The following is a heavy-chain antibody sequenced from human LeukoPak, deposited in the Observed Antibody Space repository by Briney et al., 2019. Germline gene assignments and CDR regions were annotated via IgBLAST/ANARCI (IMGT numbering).Heavy chain of an antibody. V-gene: IGHV3-53*01. D-gene: IGHD2-15*01. CDR2: IYSGGST. Sequence: GGSLRLSCAASGFTVGSNYMSWVRQAPGKGLEWVSVIYSGGSTFYADSVKGRFTISRDNSKNTLYLQMNSLRAEDTAIYYCAKGNGVSCYSFFDYWGQGALVTVSS. CDR3: AKGNGVSCYSFFDY. CDR1: GFTVGSNY. J-gene: IGHJ4*02.